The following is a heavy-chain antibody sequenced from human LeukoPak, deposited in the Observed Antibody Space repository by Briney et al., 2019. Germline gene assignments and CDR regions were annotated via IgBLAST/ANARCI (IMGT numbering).Heavy chain of an antibody. J-gene: IGHJ4*02. D-gene: IGHD2-15*01. V-gene: IGHV3-30*02. CDR3: AMVGVVAATRDY. Sequence: GGSLRLSCAASGFTFSSYAMHWVRQAPGKGLEWVAFIRYDGSNKYYADSVKGRFTISRDNSKNTLYLQMNSLRAEDTAVYYCAMVGVVAATRDYWGQGTLVTVSS. CDR2: IRYDGSNK. CDR1: GFTFSSYA.